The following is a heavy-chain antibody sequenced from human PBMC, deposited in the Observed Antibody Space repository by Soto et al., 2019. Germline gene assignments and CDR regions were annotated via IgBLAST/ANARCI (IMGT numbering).Heavy chain of an antibody. V-gene: IGHV1-2*02. CDR3: ARDPAYGDYWGYFCDS. D-gene: IGHD4-17*01. J-gene: IGHJ4*02. CDR1: GYTFAAYY. CDR2: INPTSGGT. Sequence: QVQLVQSGAEVKKPGASVKVSCKTSGYTFAAYYIHWIRQAPGQGLEWMGWINPTSGGTVYAQNFQDRVTMTRDTSISTAYMELRRLNSDDTAVYYCARDPAYGDYWGYFCDSWGQGTPVTVSS.